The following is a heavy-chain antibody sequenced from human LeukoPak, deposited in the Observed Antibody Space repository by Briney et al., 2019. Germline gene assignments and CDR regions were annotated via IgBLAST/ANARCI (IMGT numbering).Heavy chain of an antibody. J-gene: IGHJ2*01. Sequence: GSSVKVSCKASGGTFSSYAISWVRQAPGQGLEWMGRIIPILDIANYAQKFQGRVTITADKSTTTAYMELSSLRSEDTAVYYCARDRVYYYDSSGYYSDADWYFDLWGRGTLVTVSS. CDR2: IIPILDIA. V-gene: IGHV1-69*04. CDR1: GGTFSSYA. CDR3: ARDRVYYYDSSGYYSDADWYFDL. D-gene: IGHD3-22*01.